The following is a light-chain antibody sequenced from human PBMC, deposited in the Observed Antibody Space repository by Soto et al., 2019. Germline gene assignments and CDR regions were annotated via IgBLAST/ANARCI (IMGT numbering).Light chain of an antibody. Sequence: EIVLTQSPGTLSLSPGERGTLSCRASQSVTSSLAWYQQKPGQAPRLLIYDASNRATGIPDRFSGSGSGTDFTLTLSRLEPEDFAVSYCQQYRNSPLSCGGGTKVEIK. CDR2: DAS. CDR3: QQYRNSPLS. CDR1: QSVTSS. V-gene: IGKV3-20*01. J-gene: IGKJ4*01.